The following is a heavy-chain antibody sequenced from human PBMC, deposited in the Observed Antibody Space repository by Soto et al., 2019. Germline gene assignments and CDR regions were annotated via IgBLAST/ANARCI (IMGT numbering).Heavy chain of an antibody. V-gene: IGHV4-30-2*01. D-gene: IGHD2-2*01. J-gene: IGHJ5*02. Sequence: SETLSLTCAVSGGSISSGGYSWSWIRQPPGKGQEWIGYIYHRGSTYYSPSLKSRVTISVDRSKNQFSLKLSSVTAADTAVYYCARGRGPYCISTSCYSNWFDPWGQGTLVTVS. CDR2: IYHRGST. CDR1: GGSISSGGYS. CDR3: ARGRGPYCISTSCYSNWFDP.